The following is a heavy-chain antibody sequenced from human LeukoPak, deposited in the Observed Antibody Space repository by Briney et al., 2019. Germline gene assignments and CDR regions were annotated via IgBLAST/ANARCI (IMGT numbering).Heavy chain of an antibody. CDR2: INSDGSST. CDR1: GFTFTTYA. CDR3: ARGDSSSSFDY. Sequence: GGSLRLSCAASGFTFTTYAMSWVRQAPGKGLVWVSRINSDGSSTTYAEPVKGRFTISRDNAKNTMYLQMNSLRAEDTAVYYCARGDSSSSFDYWGQGTLVTVSS. V-gene: IGHV3-74*01. J-gene: IGHJ4*02. D-gene: IGHD6-6*01.